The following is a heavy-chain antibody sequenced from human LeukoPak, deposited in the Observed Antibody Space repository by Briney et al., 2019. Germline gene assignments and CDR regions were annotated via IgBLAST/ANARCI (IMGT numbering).Heavy chain of an antibody. Sequence: GGPLSLSCAASGFTFSSYAMSWVRQAPGKGLEWVSAISGSGGSTYYADFVKGRFTISSDNSKNTLVLQMNRMRAEDTAVYYCAKDRPKYYYDSSALFTASRAFDIWGQGTMVTVSS. D-gene: IGHD3-22*01. CDR2: ISGSGGST. V-gene: IGHV3-23*01. CDR3: AKDRPKYYYDSSALFTASRAFDI. CDR1: GFTFSSYA. J-gene: IGHJ3*02.